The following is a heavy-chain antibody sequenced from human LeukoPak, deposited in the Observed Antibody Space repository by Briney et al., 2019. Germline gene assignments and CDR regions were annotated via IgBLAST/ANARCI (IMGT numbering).Heavy chain of an antibody. CDR2: INPSGGST. D-gene: IGHD6-19*01. CDR1: GYTFTSYY. V-gene: IGHV1-46*01. J-gene: IGHJ6*03. Sequence: ASVKVSCEASGYTFTSYYMHWVRQAPGQGLEWMGIINPSGGSTSYAQKFQGRVTMTRDMSTTTVYMELSSLRSEDTAVYYCARDRAVEDYMDVWGKGTTVTDSS. CDR3: ARDRAVEDYMDV.